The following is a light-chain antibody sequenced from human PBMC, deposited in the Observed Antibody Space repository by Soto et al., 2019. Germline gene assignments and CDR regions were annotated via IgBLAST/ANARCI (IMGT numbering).Light chain of an antibody. J-gene: IGLJ1*01. CDR2: DVS. CDR3: SSSKSTTFYF. Sequence: QSVLTQPASVSGSPGQSITISCTGTSSDVGGYNYVSWYQQHPGKAPKLMISDVSNRPSGVSNRFSGSKSGNTASLTISGLQTEDEVYFFCSSSKSTTFYFFGIGTKVTVL. V-gene: IGLV2-14*01. CDR1: SSDVGGYNY.